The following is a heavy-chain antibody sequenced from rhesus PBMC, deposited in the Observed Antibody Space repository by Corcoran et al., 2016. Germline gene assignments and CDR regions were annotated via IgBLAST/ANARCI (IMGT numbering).Heavy chain of an antibody. CDR3: ARARGLYNSLDV. CDR2: VDPVYGEI. J-gene: IGHJ5-2*02. Sequence: EVQLVQSGAEVKKPGASVKVSCKVSGYPFPELSMHLVRQAPGKGREWMGGVDPVYGEIIHEEKFQGRVTMTEDTSTDTAYMELSSLRSEDTAVYYCARARGLYNSLDVWGRGVLVTVSS. CDR1: GYPFPELS. V-gene: IGHV1-156*01. D-gene: IGHD2-39*01.